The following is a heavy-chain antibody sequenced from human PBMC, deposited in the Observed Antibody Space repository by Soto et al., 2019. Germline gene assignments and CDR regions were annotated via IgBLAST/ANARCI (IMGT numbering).Heavy chain of an antibody. D-gene: IGHD1-1*01. CDR2: ISYDGSNK. CDR3: AKEVRISSY. J-gene: IGHJ4*02. CDR1: GFTFSSYA. V-gene: IGHV3-30*07. Sequence: PGGSLRLSCAASGFTFSSYAMHWVRQAPGKGLEWVAVISYDGSNKYYADSVKGRLTISRDNSKNTLYLQMNSLRAEDTAVYYCAKEVRISSYWGQGTLVTVSS.